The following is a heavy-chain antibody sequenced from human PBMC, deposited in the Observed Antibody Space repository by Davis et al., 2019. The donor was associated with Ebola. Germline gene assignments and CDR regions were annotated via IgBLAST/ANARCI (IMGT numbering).Heavy chain of an antibody. CDR1: GFTFSSYW. Sequence: GESLKISCAASGFTFSSYWMSWVRQAPGKGLEWVANIKQDGSEKYYVDSVKGRFTISRDNSKNTLYLEMNSLRADDTAIYFCAKIAGGGWGQGTLVTVSS. J-gene: IGHJ4*02. V-gene: IGHV3-7*03. D-gene: IGHD3-10*01. CDR3: AKIAGGG. CDR2: IKQDGSEK.